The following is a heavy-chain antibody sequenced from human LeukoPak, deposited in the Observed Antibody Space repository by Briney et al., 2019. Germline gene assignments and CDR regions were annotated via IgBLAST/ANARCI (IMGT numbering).Heavy chain of an antibody. J-gene: IGHJ5*02. CDR3: TRGMDHINYAWFDP. Sequence: GGSLRLSCAASGFTFSSYWMSWVRQAPGKRLEWVSSIFGSRDSISYANSVKGRFTISRDNAENSLYLQMDSLRVEDTAVYYCTRGMDHINYAWFDPWGQGTLVIVSS. V-gene: IGHV3-21*06. CDR2: IFGSRDSI. CDR1: GFTFSSYW. D-gene: IGHD4-11*01.